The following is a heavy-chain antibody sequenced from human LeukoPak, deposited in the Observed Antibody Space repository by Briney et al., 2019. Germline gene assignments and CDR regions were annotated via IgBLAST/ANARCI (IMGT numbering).Heavy chain of an antibody. J-gene: IGHJ6*03. D-gene: IGHD6-19*01. CDR1: GGSISSSSYY. CDR3: ATKRSGWYNYYYMDV. V-gene: IGHV4-39*01. Sequence: PSETLSLTCTVSGGSISSSSYYWGWIRQPPGKGLEWIGSIYYRGSTDYNPSLKSRVTMYVDTYKYQFSLKLNSVTAVVTAVYYCATKRSGWYNYYYMDVWGKGATVTVSS. CDR2: IYYRGST.